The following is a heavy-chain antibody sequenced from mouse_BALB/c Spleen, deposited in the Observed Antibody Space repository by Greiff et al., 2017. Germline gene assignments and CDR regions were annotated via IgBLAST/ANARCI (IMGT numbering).Heavy chain of an antibody. CDR1: GFTFSSYA. Sequence: EVKVVESGGGLVKPGGSLKLSCAASGFTFSSYAMSWVRQSPEKRLEWVAEISSGGSYTYYPDTVTGRFTISRDNAKNTLYLEMSSLRSEDTAMYYCARGTTVVARRYFDVWGAGTTVTVSA. CDR3: ARGTTVVARRYFDV. CDR2: ISSGGSYT. D-gene: IGHD1-1*01. J-gene: IGHJ1*01. V-gene: IGHV5-9-4*01.